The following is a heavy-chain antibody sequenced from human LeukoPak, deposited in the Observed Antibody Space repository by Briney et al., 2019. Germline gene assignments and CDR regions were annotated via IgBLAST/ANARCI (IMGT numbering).Heavy chain of an antibody. CDR3: ARSEYSYGSHAFDI. CDR2: IYYSGST. CDR1: GGSISSYY. Sequence: SETLSLTCTVSGGSISSYYWSWIRQPPGKGLEWIGYIYYSGSTNYNPSLQSRVTISVDTSKNQFYLKLSSVTAADTAVYYCARSEYSYGSHAFDIWGQGTMVTVSS. V-gene: IGHV4-59*01. J-gene: IGHJ3*02. D-gene: IGHD5-18*01.